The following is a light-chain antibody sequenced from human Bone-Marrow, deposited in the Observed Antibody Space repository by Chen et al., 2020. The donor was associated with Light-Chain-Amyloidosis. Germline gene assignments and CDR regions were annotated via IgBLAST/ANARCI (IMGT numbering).Light chain of an antibody. CDR1: NIGSTS. CDR2: DDS. CDR3: QVLDKSSDHQV. V-gene: IGLV3-21*02. Sequence: SYVLTQPSSVSVAPGQTATIACGGNNIGSTSVHWYQQTPGQAPPLFVYDDSDRPAGIPGRLSGSNYGNTATLTNSRVEAEDEAAYCCQVLDKSSDHQVFGGETKLTVL. J-gene: IGLJ3*02.